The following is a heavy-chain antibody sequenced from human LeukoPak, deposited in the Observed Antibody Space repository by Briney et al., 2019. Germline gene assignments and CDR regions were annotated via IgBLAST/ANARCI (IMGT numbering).Heavy chain of an antibody. J-gene: IGHJ4*02. V-gene: IGHV1-2*04. CDR2: INPNSGGT. CDR1: GYTFTGYY. CDR3: ARGGHIITMVRGVITPSDY. Sequence: ASVKVSCKASGYTFTGYYMHWVRQAPGQRLEWMGWINPNSGGTNYAQKFQGWVTMTRDTSISTAYMELSRLRSDDTAVYYCARGGHIITMVRGVITPSDYWGQGTLVTVSS. D-gene: IGHD3-10*01.